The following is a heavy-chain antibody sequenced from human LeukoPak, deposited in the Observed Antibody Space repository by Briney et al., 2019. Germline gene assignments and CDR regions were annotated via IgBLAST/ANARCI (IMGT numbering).Heavy chain of an antibody. D-gene: IGHD3-10*01. CDR1: GGSISSYY. CDR3: AREGKEAFDI. J-gene: IGHJ3*02. V-gene: IGHV4-59*01. Sequence: SETLSLTCTVTGGSISSYYWGWIRQPPGKGLEWIGYIYYSGSTNYNPSLKSRVTISVGTSKNQFSLKLSSVTAADTAVYYCAREGKEAFDIWGQGTMVTVSS. CDR2: IYYSGST.